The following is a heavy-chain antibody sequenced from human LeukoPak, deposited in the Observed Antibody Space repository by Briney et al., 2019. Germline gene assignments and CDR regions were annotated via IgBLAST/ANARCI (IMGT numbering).Heavy chain of an antibody. V-gene: IGHV4-4*09. CDR1: GGSISSYY. CDR3: ARHAAAAAHNWFDP. CDR2: IYTSGST. Sequence: KASETLSLTCTVSGGSISSYYGSWIRQPPGKGLEWIGYIYTSGSTNYNLSLKSRVTISVDTSKNQFSLKLSSVTAADTAVYYCARHAAAAAHNWFDPWGQGTLVTVSS. D-gene: IGHD6-13*01. J-gene: IGHJ5*02.